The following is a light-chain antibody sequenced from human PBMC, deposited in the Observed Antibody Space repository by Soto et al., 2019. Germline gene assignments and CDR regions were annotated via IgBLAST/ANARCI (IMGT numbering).Light chain of an antibody. J-gene: IGKJ1*01. CDR3: HHYNNRPPWT. CDR2: GAS. CDR1: ESISSN. Sequence: EIVMTQSPATLSVSPGERVTLSCRASESISSNLAWYQQKPGQVPRLLIYGASSRAIDVSARFSGSRSGTEFTLTISSLQPEDFAVYYWHHYNNRPPWTFGQGTKVEI. V-gene: IGKV3-15*01.